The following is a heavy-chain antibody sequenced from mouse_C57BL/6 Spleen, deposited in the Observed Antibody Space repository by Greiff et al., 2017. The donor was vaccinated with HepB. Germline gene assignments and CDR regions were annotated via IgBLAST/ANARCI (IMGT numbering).Heavy chain of an antibody. CDR3: ARVRTSSGYAWFAY. J-gene: IGHJ3*01. Sequence: QVQLKQPGAELVMPGASVKLSCKASGYTFTSYWMHWVKQRPGQGLEWIGEIDPSDSYTNYNQKFKGKSTLTVDKSSSTAYMQLSSLTSEDSAVYYCARVRTSSGYAWFAYWGQGTLVTVSA. CDR2: IDPSDSYT. D-gene: IGHD3-2*02. V-gene: IGHV1-69*01. CDR1: GYTFTSYW.